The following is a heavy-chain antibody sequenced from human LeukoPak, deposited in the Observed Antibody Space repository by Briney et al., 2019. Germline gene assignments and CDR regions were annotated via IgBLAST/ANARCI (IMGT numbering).Heavy chain of an antibody. CDR2: IDWDDDK. D-gene: IGHD5-18*01. V-gene: IGHV2-70*11. Sequence: SGPALVKPTQTLTLTCTFSGFSLSTSGMCVSWIRQPPGKALEWLARIDWDDDKYYSTSLKTRLTISKDTSKNQVVLTMTNMDPVDTATYYCARQRVGRGIRLWFDYWGQGTLVTVSS. CDR1: GFSLSTSGMC. J-gene: IGHJ4*02. CDR3: ARQRVGRGIRLWFDY.